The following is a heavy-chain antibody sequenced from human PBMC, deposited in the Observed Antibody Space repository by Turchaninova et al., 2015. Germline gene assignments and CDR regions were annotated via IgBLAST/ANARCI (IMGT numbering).Heavy chain of an antibody. V-gene: IGHV4-34*01. J-gene: IGHJ3*01. CDR2: IYHSGIT. CDR1: GGSFSGYY. D-gene: IGHD4-23*01. CDR3: ARFRWGDGLDV. Sequence: QVHIQQRDAGLLKSSETLSLTCAVYGGSFSGYYWTWIRQPPGKTLEWIGEIYHSGITNSNPSLKSRVTMSVDTSKNQVSLKLSSGTAADTAVYYCARFRWGDGLDVWGQGTMITVAS.